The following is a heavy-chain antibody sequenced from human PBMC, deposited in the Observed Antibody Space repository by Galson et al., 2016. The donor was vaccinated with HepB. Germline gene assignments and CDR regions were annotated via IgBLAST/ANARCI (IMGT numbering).Heavy chain of an antibody. V-gene: IGHV3-48*02. J-gene: IGHJ6*04. Sequence: SLRLSCAASGFTFNSYSMNWVRQAPGQGLEWVSYIIISSGTISYAASVKGRFTITRDNAKNSVFLQMSSLIDEDTALYYCASFGDWDYYGLDVWGKGTTVTVSS. CDR3: ASFGDWDYYGLDV. CDR2: IIISSGTI. CDR1: GFTFNSYS. D-gene: IGHD3-16*01.